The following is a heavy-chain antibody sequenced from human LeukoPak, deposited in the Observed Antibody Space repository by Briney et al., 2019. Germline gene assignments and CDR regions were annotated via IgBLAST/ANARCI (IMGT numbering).Heavy chain of an antibody. D-gene: IGHD3-22*01. J-gene: IGHJ3*02. Sequence: ASVKVSCKASGYTFTSYDINWVRQATGQGLEWMGWMNPNSGNTGYAQKFQGRVTMTRNTSISTAYMEPSSLRSEDTAVYYCARGFYYDSSGYPLDAFDIWGQGTMVTVSS. CDR1: GYTFTSYD. CDR2: MNPNSGNT. CDR3: ARGFYYDSSGYPLDAFDI. V-gene: IGHV1-8*01.